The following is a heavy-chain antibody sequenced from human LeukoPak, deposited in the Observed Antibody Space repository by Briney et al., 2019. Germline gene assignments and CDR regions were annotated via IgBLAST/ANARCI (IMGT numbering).Heavy chain of an antibody. CDR3: ARVELAPYYYYMDV. V-gene: IGHV3-48*03. Sequence: GGSLRLSCAASGFSISSYEMNWVRQAPGKGLEWVSHISSSGSTIWYADSVKGQFTISRDNAKNSLYLQMNSLRAEDTAVYYCARVELAPYYYYMDVWGKGTTVTVSS. J-gene: IGHJ6*03. D-gene: IGHD1-7*01. CDR2: ISSSGSTI. CDR1: GFSISSYE.